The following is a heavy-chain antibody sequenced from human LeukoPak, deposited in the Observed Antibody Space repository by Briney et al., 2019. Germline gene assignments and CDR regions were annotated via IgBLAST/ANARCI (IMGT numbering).Heavy chain of an antibody. CDR3: ARESLPTPYCGGDCYFEDAFDI. J-gene: IGHJ3*02. D-gene: IGHD2-21*02. Sequence: SQTLSLTCTVSGGSISSGSYYWSWIRQPAGKGLEWIGRLYTSGSTNYNPSLKSRVTISVGTSKNQFSLKLSSVTAADTAVYYCARESLPTPYCGGDCYFEDAFDIWGQGTMVTASS. CDR2: LYTSGST. CDR1: GGSISSGSYY. V-gene: IGHV4-61*02.